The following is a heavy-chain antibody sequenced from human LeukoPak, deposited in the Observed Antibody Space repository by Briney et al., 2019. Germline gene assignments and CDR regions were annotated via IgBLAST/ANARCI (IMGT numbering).Heavy chain of an antibody. V-gene: IGHV4-38-2*02. Sequence: PSETLSLTCTVSGYSISSGYYWGWIRQPPGKGLEWIGSIYHSGSTYYNPSLKSRVTISVDTSKNQFSLQLNSVTPEDTAVYYCARTYSSGWNPQYYFDYWGQGTLVTVSS. CDR3: ARTYSSGWNPQYYFDY. CDR1: GYSISSGYY. J-gene: IGHJ4*02. D-gene: IGHD6-19*01. CDR2: IYHSGST.